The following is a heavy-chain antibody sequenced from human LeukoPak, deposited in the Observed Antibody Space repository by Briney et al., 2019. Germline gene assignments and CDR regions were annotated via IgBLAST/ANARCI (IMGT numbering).Heavy chain of an antibody. D-gene: IGHD6-19*01. CDR3: TRGSGRYVMVDW. V-gene: IGHV3-49*03. CDR1: GFTFADFT. Sequence: GGSLRLACTASGFTFADFTVSWFRQSPGQGLEWVGFIRSNVYGGTTEHAASVEARFTISRDDSNSIAYLQMNSLKTEDTAVYYCTRGSGRYVMVDWWGQGTLVTVSS. J-gene: IGHJ4*02. CDR2: IRSNVYGGTT.